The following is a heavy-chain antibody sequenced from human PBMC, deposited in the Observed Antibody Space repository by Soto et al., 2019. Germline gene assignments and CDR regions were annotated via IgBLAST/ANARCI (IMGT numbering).Heavy chain of an antibody. CDR2: ISSNGGST. CDR3: ARVSGCRMGDFDY. Sequence: EVQLVESGGGLVQPGGSLRLSCAASGFTFSSYAMHWVRQAPGKGLEYVSAISSNGGSTYYANSVKGRFTISRDNSKNTLYLQMGSLRAEDVAGYYCARVSGCRMGDFDYWGQGTLVTVSS. J-gene: IGHJ4*02. D-gene: IGHD1-26*01. CDR1: GFTFSSYA. V-gene: IGHV3-64*01.